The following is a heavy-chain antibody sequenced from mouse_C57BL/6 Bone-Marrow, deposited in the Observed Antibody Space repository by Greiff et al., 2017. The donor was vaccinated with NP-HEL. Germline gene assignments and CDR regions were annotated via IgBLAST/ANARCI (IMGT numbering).Heavy chain of an antibody. CDR3: ARRAYYYGSSYWYFDV. CDR2: IHPNSGST. D-gene: IGHD1-1*01. CDR1: GYTFTSYW. Sequence: VKLQQPGAELVKPGASVKLSCKASGYTFTSYWMHWVKQRPGQGLEWIGMIHPNSGSTNYNEKFKSKATLTVDKSSSTAYMQLSSLTSEDSAVYYCARRAYYYGSSYWYFDVWGTGTTVTVSS. J-gene: IGHJ1*03. V-gene: IGHV1-64*01.